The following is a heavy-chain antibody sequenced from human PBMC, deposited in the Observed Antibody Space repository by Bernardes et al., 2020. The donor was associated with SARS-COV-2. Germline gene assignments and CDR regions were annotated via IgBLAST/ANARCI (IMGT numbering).Heavy chain of an antibody. CDR1: GFSLSTSGVN. D-gene: IGHD3-22*01. CDR2: IFWTANK. CDR3: AHYSDAYYGSSAWEC. V-gene: IGHV2-5*01. J-gene: IGHJ3*01. Sequence: SGSPRLTRTPTRSLTCNFSGFSLSTSGVNVRWFREPPGRTLEWLATIFWTANKPYSPSLKRRLTVTKETAKHQGVLTMTTMDPVDTATYYCAHYSDAYYGSSAWECWGRETMV.